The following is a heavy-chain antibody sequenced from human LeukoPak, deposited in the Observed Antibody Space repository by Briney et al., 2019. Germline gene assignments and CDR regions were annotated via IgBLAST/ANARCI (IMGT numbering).Heavy chain of an antibody. CDR1: GFTFSSCW. J-gene: IGHJ6*03. V-gene: IGHV3-74*01. CDR2: INSDGSST. Sequence: GGSLRLSCAASGFTFSSCWMHWVRQAPGKGLVWVSRINSDGSSTSYADSVKGRFTISRDNAKNTLYLQMNSLRAEDTAVYYCARAHDYYYYYMDVWGKGTTVAVSS. CDR3: ARAHDYYYYYMDV.